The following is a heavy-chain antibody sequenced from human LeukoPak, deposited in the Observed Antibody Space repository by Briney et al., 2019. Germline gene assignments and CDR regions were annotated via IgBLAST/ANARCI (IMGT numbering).Heavy chain of an antibody. CDR1: GFTFSSYS. J-gene: IGHJ4*02. CDR3: ARDTGPFDY. CDR2: ISSSSTYI. V-gene: IGHV3-21*01. Sequence: PGGSLRLSRAASGFTFSSYSMNWVRHAPGKGLEWVSSISSSSTYINYADSVKGRFTISRDNAKNSLYLQMSSLRAEDTAVYYCARDTGPFDYWGQGTLVTVSS.